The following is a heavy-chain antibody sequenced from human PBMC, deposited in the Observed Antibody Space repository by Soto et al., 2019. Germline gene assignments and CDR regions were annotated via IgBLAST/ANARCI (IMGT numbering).Heavy chain of an antibody. Sequence: GSLRLSCAASGFTFSSYWMSWVRQAPGKGLEWVANIKQDGSEKYYVDSVKGRFTISRDNAKNSLYLQMNSLRAEDTAVYYCARDLSRAVAGHKWRPHDYWGQGT. CDR1: GFTFSSYW. V-gene: IGHV3-7*01. D-gene: IGHD6-19*01. CDR3: ARDLSRAVAGHKWRPHDY. J-gene: IGHJ4*02. CDR2: IKQDGSEK.